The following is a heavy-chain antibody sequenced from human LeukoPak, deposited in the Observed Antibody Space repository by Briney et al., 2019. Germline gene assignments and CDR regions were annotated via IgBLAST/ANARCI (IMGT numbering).Heavy chain of an antibody. J-gene: IGHJ4*02. CDR2: INHSGST. CDR1: GGSFSGYY. CDR3: ARSMWNRSSGNDY. D-gene: IGHD1-26*01. V-gene: IGHV4-34*01. Sequence: PSETLSLTCAVYGGSFSGYYWSWIRQPPGKGLEWIGEINHSGSTNYNPSLKSRVTISVDTSKNQFSLKLSSVTAADTAVYYCARSMWNRSSGNDYWGQGTLVTVSS.